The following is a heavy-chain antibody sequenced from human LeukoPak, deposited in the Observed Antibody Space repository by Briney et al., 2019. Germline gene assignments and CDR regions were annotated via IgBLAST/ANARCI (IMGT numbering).Heavy chain of an antibody. CDR2: ISANNFNT. V-gene: IGHV1-18*01. Sequence: ASVKVSCKASGYSFSSYGLSWVRQAAGQGLEWMGWISANNFNTNYAERLQGRVTMTIDTSTRTAYMDLRSLTSDDTAVYYCARGQYYFDSWGQGTLVSVSS. CDR3: ARGQYYFDS. J-gene: IGHJ4*02. D-gene: IGHD4-11*01. CDR1: GYSFSSYG.